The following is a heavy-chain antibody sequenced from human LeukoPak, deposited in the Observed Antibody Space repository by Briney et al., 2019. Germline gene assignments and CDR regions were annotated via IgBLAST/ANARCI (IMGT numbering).Heavy chain of an antibody. CDR3: AKLLMAMVRGVDIDC. Sequence: GGSLRLSCAASGSTFSNYGTSWVRQAPEKGLEWVSAISGSGGSTYYADSVKGRFTISRDNSKNTLYLQMNSLRAEDTAVYYCAKLLMAMVRGVDIDCWGQGTLVTVSS. CDR2: ISGSGGST. D-gene: IGHD3-10*01. CDR1: GSTFSNYG. V-gene: IGHV3-23*01. J-gene: IGHJ4*02.